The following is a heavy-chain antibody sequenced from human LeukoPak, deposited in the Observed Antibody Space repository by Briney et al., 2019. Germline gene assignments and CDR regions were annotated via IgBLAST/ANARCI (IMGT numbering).Heavy chain of an antibody. V-gene: IGHV3-23*01. CDR2: ISGSGGST. J-gene: IGHJ4*02. CDR1: GFTFSTYG. CDR3: AKGNWRYFDY. Sequence: PGGSLRLSCAASGFTFSTYGMSWVRQAPGKGLEWVSAISGSGGSTYYADSVKGRFTISRDNSKNTLYLQMNSLGADDTAVYYCAKGNWRYFDYWGQGTLVTVSS. D-gene: IGHD1-1*01.